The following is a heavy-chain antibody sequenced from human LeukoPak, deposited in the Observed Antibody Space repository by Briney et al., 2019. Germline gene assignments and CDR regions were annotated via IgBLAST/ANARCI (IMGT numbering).Heavy chain of an antibody. CDR2: ISYDGSNK. CDR3: ASLSSLGIAVAGRLDY. Sequence: GGSLRLSCAASGFTFSSYAMHWVRQAPGKGLEWVAVISYDGSNKYYADSVKGRFTISRDNSKNTLYLQMNSLRAEDTAVYYCASLSSLGIAVAGRLDYWGQGTLVTVSS. V-gene: IGHV3-30-3*01. J-gene: IGHJ4*02. D-gene: IGHD6-19*01. CDR1: GFTFSSYA.